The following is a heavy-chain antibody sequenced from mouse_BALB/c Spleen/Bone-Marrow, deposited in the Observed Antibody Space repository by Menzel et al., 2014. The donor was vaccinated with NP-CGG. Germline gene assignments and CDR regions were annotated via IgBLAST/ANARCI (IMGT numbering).Heavy chain of an antibody. D-gene: IGHD1-1*01. V-gene: IGHV1-18*01. CDR3: ARDYYGSSYGFAY. Sequence: EVKLMESGPELVKPGASMKISCKASGYLFTGYTMNWVKQSHGKNLEWIGLINPYNGGTSYNQKFKGKATLTVDKSSSTAYMELLSLTSEDSAVYYCARDYYGSSYGFAYWGRGTLVTVSA. CDR2: INPYNGGT. CDR1: GYLFTGYT. J-gene: IGHJ3*01.